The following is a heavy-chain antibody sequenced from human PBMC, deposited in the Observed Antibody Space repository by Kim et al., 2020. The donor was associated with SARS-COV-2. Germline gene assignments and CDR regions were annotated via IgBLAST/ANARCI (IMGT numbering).Heavy chain of an antibody. CDR3: ARGSVGPTHFFDY. CDR2: ISSDGNHR. CDR1: GFTFSTYT. Sequence: GGSLRLSCAASGFTFSTYTMHLVRQTPGKGLELVAVISSDGNHRYYVDSVKGRFTIYRDNSKNTLYLQMDGLKFEDTTVYYCARGSVGPTHFFDYWRQGSLVTGSS. J-gene: IGHJ4*02. D-gene: IGHD1-26*01. V-gene: IGHV3-30*04.